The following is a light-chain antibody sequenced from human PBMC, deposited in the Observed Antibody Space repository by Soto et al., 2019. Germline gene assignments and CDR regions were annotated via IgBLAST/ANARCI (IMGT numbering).Light chain of an antibody. CDR3: DSYTSSSTYV. Sequence: QSALTQPASVSGSPGQSITISCTGTSSDVGGYNYVSWYQQHPGKAPKLMIYGVSKRPSGVSDRFSGSKSGNTASLTISGLQAEDEADYYCDSYTSSSTYVFGTGTKVTVL. J-gene: IGLJ1*01. V-gene: IGLV2-14*01. CDR2: GVS. CDR1: SSDVGGYNY.